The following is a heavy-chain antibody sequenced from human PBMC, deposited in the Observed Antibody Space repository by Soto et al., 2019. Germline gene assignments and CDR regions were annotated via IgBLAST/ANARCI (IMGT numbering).Heavy chain of an antibody. D-gene: IGHD5-12*01. CDR3: ATSYDSGFDP. CDR2: IKPDNGNT. CDR1: GYPFSKYG. J-gene: IGHJ5*02. Sequence: QLQLVQSGGEVKKPGDSVRVSCEAYGYPFSKYGISWIRQAPGQGLEWMGWIKPDNGNTDYAQKFQGRVTMTTDTSSNTAYMELRSLRSDDTAVYYCATSYDSGFDPWGQRTLVSVSS. V-gene: IGHV1-18*04.